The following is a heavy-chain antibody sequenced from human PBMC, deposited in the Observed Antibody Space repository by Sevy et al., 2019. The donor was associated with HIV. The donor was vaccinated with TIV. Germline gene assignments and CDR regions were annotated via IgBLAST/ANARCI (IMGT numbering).Heavy chain of an antibody. CDR2: IYYSGST. CDR1: GGSVSSGSYY. Sequence: SETLSLTCTVSGGSVSSGSYYWSWIRQPPGKGLEWIGYIYYSGSTNYNPSLKSRVPISVDTSKNQFSLKLGSVTPADTAVYYCARDRRGYSYGYTSYYYYGMDVWGQGTTVTVSS. CDR3: ARDRRGYSYGYTSYYYYGMDV. V-gene: IGHV4-61*01. J-gene: IGHJ6*02. D-gene: IGHD5-18*01.